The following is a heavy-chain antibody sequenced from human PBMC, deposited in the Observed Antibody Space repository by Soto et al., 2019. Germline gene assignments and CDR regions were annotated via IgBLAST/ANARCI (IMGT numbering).Heavy chain of an antibody. D-gene: IGHD5-18*01. J-gene: IGHJ6*02. CDR3: ARLRGYSYRYGNYYYGMDV. CDR2: IYYSGST. CDR1: GGSISSSSYY. V-gene: IGHV4-39*01. Sequence: SETLSLTCTVSGGSISSSSYYWGWIRQPPGKGLEWIGSIYYSGSTYYNPSLKSRVTISVDTSKNQFSLKLSSVTAADTAVYYCARLRGYSYRYGNYYYGMDVWGQGTTVTVSS.